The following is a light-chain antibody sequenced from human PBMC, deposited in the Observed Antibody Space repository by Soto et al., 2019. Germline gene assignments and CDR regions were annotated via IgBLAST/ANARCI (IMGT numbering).Light chain of an antibody. CDR2: EVN. J-gene: IGLJ3*02. CDR3: GSYTSSSPRV. Sequence: QSALTQPASVSGSPGQSITISCTGTSSDVGGYNYVSWYQQHPGKAPKLMIYEVNNRPSGVSNRFSASKSGNTASLTISGLQAEDQADYYCGSYTSSSPRVFGGGTTVTVL. V-gene: IGLV2-14*01. CDR1: SSDVGGYNY.